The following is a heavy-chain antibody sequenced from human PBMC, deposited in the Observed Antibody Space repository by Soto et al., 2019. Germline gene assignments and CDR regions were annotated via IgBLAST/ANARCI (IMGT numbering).Heavy chain of an antibody. Sequence: GGSLRLSCAASGFTFSSYWMHWVRQAPGKGLVWVSRINSDGSSTSYADSVKGRFTISRDNAKNTLYLQMNSLRAEDTAVYYCARVGRGSSWLDYYYGMDVWGQGPTVTVSS. D-gene: IGHD6-13*01. V-gene: IGHV3-74*01. CDR3: ARVGRGSSWLDYYYGMDV. J-gene: IGHJ6*02. CDR2: INSDGSST. CDR1: GFTFSSYW.